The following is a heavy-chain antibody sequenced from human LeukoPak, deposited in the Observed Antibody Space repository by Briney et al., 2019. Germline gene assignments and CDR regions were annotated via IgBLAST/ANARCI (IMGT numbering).Heavy chain of an antibody. CDR1: GYTFSDYH. J-gene: IGHJ5*02. CDR2: INCNSGAT. Sequence: ASVKVPCKASGYTFSDYHMHWVRQAPGQGLEWMGWINCNSGATHYAQKFQGRVTMTRDTSISTTHMDLSSLTPDDTAVYYCGRELGGGATREDWLDPWGQGTLVTVSS. D-gene: IGHD1-26*01. V-gene: IGHV1-2*02. CDR3: GRELGGGATREDWLDP.